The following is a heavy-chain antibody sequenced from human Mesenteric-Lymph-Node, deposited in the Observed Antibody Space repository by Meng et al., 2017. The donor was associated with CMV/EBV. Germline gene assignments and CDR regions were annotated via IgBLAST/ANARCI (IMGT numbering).Heavy chain of an antibody. D-gene: IGHD3-3*01. CDR1: GFNFSSSG. J-gene: IGHJ4*02. Sequence: SCDASGFNFSSSGMSWLRQAPGKGLEWVSAISGNGASTYYADSVKGRFTISRDKSKNTLSLQMNSLRAEDTALYYCAKDRRTISGFDYWGQGTLVTVSS. V-gene: IGHV3-23*01. CDR2: ISGNGAST. CDR3: AKDRRTISGFDY.